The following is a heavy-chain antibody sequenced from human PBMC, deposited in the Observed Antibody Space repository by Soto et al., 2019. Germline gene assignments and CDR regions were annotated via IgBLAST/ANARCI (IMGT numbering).Heavy chain of an antibody. D-gene: IGHD5-12*01. CDR1: GLSFSNAW. Sequence: VGSLRLSCAASGLSFSNAWMNWVRQAPGKGLEWVGQIRSKTDGGTIFYPAPVKDRFIISRDDSRNTLYLQMNSLKTEDTAVYYCTTAHPRGPDYWGQGTLVTVSS. CDR3: TTAHPRGPDY. V-gene: IGHV3-15*01. J-gene: IGHJ4*02. CDR2: IRSKTDGGTI.